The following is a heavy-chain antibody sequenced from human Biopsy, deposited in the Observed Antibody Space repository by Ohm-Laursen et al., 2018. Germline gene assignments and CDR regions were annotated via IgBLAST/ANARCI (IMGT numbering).Heavy chain of an antibody. V-gene: IGHV1-46*01. J-gene: IGHJ5*02. CDR2: INPSGGST. CDR3: ARNASAALNTMIVVVKGSNWFDH. CDR1: GYTFTSYY. D-gene: IGHD3-22*01. Sequence: GASVKVSCKASGYTFTSYYMHWVRQAPGQGLEWMGIINPSGGSTNYAQKFQGRVTMARDTSTSTVYMELSSLRSEDTAVYYCARNASAALNTMIVVVKGSNWFDHWGQGTLVTVSS.